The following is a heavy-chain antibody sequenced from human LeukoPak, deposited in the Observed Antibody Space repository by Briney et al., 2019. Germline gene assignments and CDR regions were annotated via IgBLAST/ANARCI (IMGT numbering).Heavy chain of an antibody. CDR3: ARDHNWGFDY. J-gene: IGHJ4*02. CDR2: ISSSSSTI. CDR1: GFTFSSYS. Sequence: PGGSLRLSCAASGFTFSSYSMNWVRQAPGKGLEWVSYISSSSSTIYYADSVKGRFTISRDNAKNSLYLQMSSLRADDSAVYYCARDHNWGFDYWGPGTLVTVSS. D-gene: IGHD7-27*01. V-gene: IGHV3-48*04.